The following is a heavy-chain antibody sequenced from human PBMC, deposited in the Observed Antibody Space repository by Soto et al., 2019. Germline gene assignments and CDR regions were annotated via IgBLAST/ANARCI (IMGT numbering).Heavy chain of an antibody. J-gene: IGHJ6*02. CDR2: IYYKSRWYS. CDR3: ARDWGYDPDPTYYYGMDV. D-gene: IGHD5-12*01. V-gene: IGHV6-1*01. Sequence: SQTLSLTCAFSGDTVSTNTAAWNWIRQSPSRGLEWLGRIYYKSRWYSDYSESLKSRIAIIPDTSRNQFSLQLNSVIPEDTAVYYCARDWGYDPDPTYYYGMDVWGQGTKVTVSS. CDR1: GDTVSTNTAA.